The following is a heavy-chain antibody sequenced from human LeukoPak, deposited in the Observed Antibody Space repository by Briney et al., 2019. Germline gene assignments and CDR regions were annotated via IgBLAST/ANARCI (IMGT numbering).Heavy chain of an antibody. CDR2: IYSGGST. Sequence: GGSLRLSCAASGFTVSSNYMSWVRQAPGKGLEWVSVIYSGGSTYYADSVKGRFTISRDNSKNTLYLQMNSLRAEDTAVYYCARASTVKGEFYFDYGGQGTLVTVSS. D-gene: IGHD4-17*01. J-gene: IGHJ4*02. CDR3: ARASTVKGEFYFDY. V-gene: IGHV3-53*01. CDR1: GFTVSSNY.